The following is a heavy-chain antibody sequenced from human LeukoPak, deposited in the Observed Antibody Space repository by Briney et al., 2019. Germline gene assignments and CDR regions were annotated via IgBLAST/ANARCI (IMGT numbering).Heavy chain of an antibody. J-gene: IGHJ5*02. CDR2: IYYSGST. D-gene: IGHD1-1*01. CDR1: GGSISSYY. CDR3: ARDHTAGTLNWFDP. V-gene: IGHV4-59*12. Sequence: PSETLSLTCTVSGGSISSYYWSWIRQPPGKGLEWIGYIYYSGSTNYNPSLKSRVTISVDRSKNQFSLKLSSVTAADTAVYYCARDHTAGTLNWFDPWGQGTLVTVSS.